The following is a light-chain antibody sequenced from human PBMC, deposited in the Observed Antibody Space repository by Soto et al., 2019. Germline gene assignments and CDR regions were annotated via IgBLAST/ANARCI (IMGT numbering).Light chain of an antibody. CDR1: QSVSSN. Sequence: EIVMTQSPATLSVSPGARATLSCRASQSVSSNLAWYQQKPGQAPRLLIYGASTRATGMPARFSGSGSGTEFTLTISSLQSEDCAIYYCQHYNNWPPWTFGQGTKVEIK. V-gene: IGKV3-15*01. CDR3: QHYNNWPPWT. J-gene: IGKJ1*01. CDR2: GAS.